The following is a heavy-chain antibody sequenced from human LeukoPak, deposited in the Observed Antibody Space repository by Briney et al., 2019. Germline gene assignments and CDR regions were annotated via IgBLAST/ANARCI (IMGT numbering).Heavy chain of an antibody. D-gene: IGHD6-19*01. Sequence: PGGSLRLSCAASGFTVSSNYMSWVRQAPGKGLEWVSVIYSGGSTYYADSVKGRFTISRHNSKNTLYLQMNSLRAEDTAMYYCARDKITAVAGTNYYYGMDVWGQGTTVTVSS. V-gene: IGHV3-53*04. CDR3: ARDKITAVAGTNYYYGMDV. CDR1: GFTVSSNY. CDR2: IYSGGST. J-gene: IGHJ6*02.